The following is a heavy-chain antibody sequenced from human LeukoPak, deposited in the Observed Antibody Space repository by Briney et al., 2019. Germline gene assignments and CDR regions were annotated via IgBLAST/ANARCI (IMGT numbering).Heavy chain of an antibody. J-gene: IGHJ4*02. CDR2: INPNSGGT. CDR3: ARVTQNYDILTGYYNQAFDY. D-gene: IGHD3-9*01. Sequence: GASVKVSCKASGYTFTGYYMHWVRQAPGQGLEWMGWINPNSGGTNYAQKFQGRVTMTRDTSISTAYMELSRLRSDDTAVYYCARVTQNYDILTGYYNQAFDYWGQGTLVTVSS. CDR1: GYTFTGYY. V-gene: IGHV1-2*02.